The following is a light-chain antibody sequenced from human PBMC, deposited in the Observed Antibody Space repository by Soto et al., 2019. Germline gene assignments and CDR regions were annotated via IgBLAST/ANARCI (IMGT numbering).Light chain of an antibody. CDR3: QEYDGAPPVT. Sequence: EIVLTQSPDTLSLSPGERATLSRRASQSVRSERLAWYQQKPGQAPRLVIFDASTRATGIPERFSGSGSGTHFTLTITSLEPEDFAVYYCQEYDGAPPVTFGLGTRLEI. CDR1: QSVRSER. J-gene: IGKJ5*01. V-gene: IGKV3-20*01. CDR2: DAS.